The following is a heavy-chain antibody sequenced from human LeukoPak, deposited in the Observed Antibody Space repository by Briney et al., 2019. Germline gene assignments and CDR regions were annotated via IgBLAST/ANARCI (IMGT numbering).Heavy chain of an antibody. Sequence: PSETLPLTCTVSGYSISSGYYWGWIRQPPGKGLEWIGSISHSGSTYYSPSLKSRVTISADTSKNQFSLKLSSVTAADTAVYYCAKSNGYGLVDIWGQGTMVTVSS. D-gene: IGHD3-10*01. CDR2: ISHSGST. V-gene: IGHV4-38-2*02. J-gene: IGHJ3*02. CDR3: AKSNGYGLVDI. CDR1: GYSISSGYY.